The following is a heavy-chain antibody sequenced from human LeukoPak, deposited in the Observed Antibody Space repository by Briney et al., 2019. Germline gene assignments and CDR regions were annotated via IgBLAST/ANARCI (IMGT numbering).Heavy chain of an antibody. CDR2: INHSGST. CDR1: GGSFSGYY. J-gene: IGHJ6*04. V-gene: IGHV4-34*01. Sequence: SETLSLTCAVYGGSFSGYYWSWIRQPPGKGLEWIGEINHSGSTNYNPSLKSRVTISVDTSKNQFSLKLSSVTAADTAVYYCARGTLLASVDVWGKGTTVTVSS. CDR3: ARGTLLASVDV.